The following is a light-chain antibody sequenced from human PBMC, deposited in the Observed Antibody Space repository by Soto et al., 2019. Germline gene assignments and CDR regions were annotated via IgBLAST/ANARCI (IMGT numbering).Light chain of an antibody. CDR1: SSDVGSYNL. CDR2: EVS. V-gene: IGLV2-23*02. Sequence: QSVLTQPASVSGSPGQSITISCIGTSSDVGSYNLVSWYQQHPGKAPKLMIYEVSKRPSGVSNRFSGSKSGNTASLTISGLQAEDEADYYCCSYAGSSTSHVVFGGGTKLTVL. J-gene: IGLJ2*01. CDR3: CSYAGSSTSHVV.